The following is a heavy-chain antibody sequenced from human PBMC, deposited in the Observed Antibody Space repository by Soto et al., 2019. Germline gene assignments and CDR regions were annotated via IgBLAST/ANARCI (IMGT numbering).Heavy chain of an antibody. CDR1: GGSISSGGYY. D-gene: IGHD6-13*01. J-gene: IGHJ4*02. CDR3: ARDSSPKDGNFDY. Sequence: PSETLSLTCTVSGGSISSGGYYWSWIRQHPGKGLEWIGYIYYSGSTYYNPSLKSRVTISVDTSKNQFSLKQSSVTAADTAVYYCARDSSPKDGNFDYWGQGTLVTVSS. V-gene: IGHV4-31*03. CDR2: IYYSGST.